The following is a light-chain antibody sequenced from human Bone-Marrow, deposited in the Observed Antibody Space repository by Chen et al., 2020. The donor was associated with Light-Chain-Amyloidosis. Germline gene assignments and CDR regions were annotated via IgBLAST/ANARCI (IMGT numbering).Light chain of an antibody. Sequence: SYELTQPPSVSVSPGQTARITCSGDDLPTKYAYWYQQKPGQAPVLVIHRDTERPSGISERFSGSSSGTTATLPISGDQAEDEADYHCQSADSSGTYEVIFGGGTKLTVL. CDR2: RDT. V-gene: IGLV3-25*03. CDR1: DLPTKY. J-gene: IGLJ2*01. CDR3: QSADSSGTYEVI.